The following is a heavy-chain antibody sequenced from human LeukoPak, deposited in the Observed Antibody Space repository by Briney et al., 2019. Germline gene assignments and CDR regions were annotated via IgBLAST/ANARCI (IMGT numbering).Heavy chain of an antibody. Sequence: SETLSLTCAVYGGSFSGYYWSWIRQPPGKGLEWIGEINHSGSTNYNPSLKSRVTISVDTSKNQFSLKLRSVTAADTAVYYCWTAKSERGSYGDRFDYWGQGTLVTVSS. CDR3: WTAKSERGSYGDRFDY. J-gene: IGHJ4*02. V-gene: IGHV4-34*01. D-gene: IGHD4-17*01. CDR2: INHSGST. CDR1: GGSFSGYY.